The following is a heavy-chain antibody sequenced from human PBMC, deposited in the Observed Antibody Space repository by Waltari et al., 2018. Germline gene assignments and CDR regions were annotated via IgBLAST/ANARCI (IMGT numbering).Heavy chain of an antibody. CDR3: ARDRGAADYIDY. D-gene: IGHD3-10*01. J-gene: IGHJ4*02. V-gene: IGHV4-38-2*02. CDR2: IYHSGNM. CDR1: AYPISSGFY. Sequence: QVQLQESGPGLVKPSETLSLTCVVSAYPISSGFYWGWIRQPPGKGLEWIGSIYHSGNMYYNPSLKSRVTLSVDTSKNQFSLKLISVTAADTAVYYCARDRGAADYIDYWGQGTLVTVSS.